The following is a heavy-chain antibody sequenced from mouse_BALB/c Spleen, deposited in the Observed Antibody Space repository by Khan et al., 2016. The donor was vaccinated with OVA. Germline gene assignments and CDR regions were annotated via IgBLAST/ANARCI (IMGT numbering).Heavy chain of an antibody. Sequence: VQLQQSGAEFVRPGASVKLSCILSGFNINDTYMHWVKQRPEQGLDWIGRIAPANGNTTYDPKFQGKATMTADTSSNTAYMQLSSLTTEDTAVYTCAYSLRLSAMDYWGQGTSVTVSS. V-gene: IGHV14-3*02. CDR1: GFNINDTY. CDR3: AYSLRLSAMDY. J-gene: IGHJ4*01. D-gene: IGHD1-2*01. CDR2: IAPANGNT.